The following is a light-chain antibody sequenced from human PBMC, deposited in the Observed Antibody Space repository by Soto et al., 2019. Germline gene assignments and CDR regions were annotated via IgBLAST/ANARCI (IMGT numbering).Light chain of an antibody. V-gene: IGKV3-15*01. CDR3: QRYNTWLGT. CDR2: GAS. J-gene: IGKJ3*01. CDR1: QSVSSN. Sequence: EIVMTQSPATLSVSPGERATLSCRASQSVSSNLAWYQQQPGQPPRLLIYGASTRATGIPARFSGSGSGTEFTLTISSRQSEDFAVYYCQRYNTWLGTFAPGTKVDI.